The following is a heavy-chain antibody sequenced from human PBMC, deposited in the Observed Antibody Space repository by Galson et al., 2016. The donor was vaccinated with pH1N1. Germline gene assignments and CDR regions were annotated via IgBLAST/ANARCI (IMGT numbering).Heavy chain of an antibody. Sequence: SLRLSCAASGFSFSTHGMSWVRQAPGKGLDWVSGISGSGDDTFYAHSVRGRFTISRDNSKDTIYLQMNSLTAGDTAIYYCAKGGAIGPYYNHGAVSSWGQGALVTVSS. CDR3: AKGGAIGPYYNHGAVSS. CDR1: GFSFSTHG. V-gene: IGHV3-23*01. CDR2: ISGSGDDT. J-gene: IGHJ5*01. D-gene: IGHD3-10*01.